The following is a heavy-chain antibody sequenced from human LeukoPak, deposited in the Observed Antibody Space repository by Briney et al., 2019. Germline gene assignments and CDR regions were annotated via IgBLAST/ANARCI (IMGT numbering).Heavy chain of an antibody. V-gene: IGHV3-23*01. J-gene: IGHJ4*02. CDR3: ARGVEPLAANTLAY. Sequence: GGSLRLSCAASGFTFSNCAMTWVRQAPGKGLEWVASISGSGASTYYADSVKGRFTISRDNSKNTVNLQMNSLSPDDTAVYYCARGVEPLAANTLAYWGQGTLVTVSS. D-gene: IGHD1-14*01. CDR1: GFTFSNCA. CDR2: ISGSGAST.